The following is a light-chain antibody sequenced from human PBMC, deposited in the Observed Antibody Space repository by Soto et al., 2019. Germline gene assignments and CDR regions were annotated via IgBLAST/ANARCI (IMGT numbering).Light chain of an antibody. CDR1: QDSRSY. J-gene: IGKJ4*01. V-gene: IGKV1-9*01. CDR2: GAS. Sequence: DIQLTQSPSFLSASVGDRVTITCRASQDSRSYLAWYQQKPGKAPKFLIYGASALQSGVPSRFSGSGSGTEFTLAISSLQPEDFAAYYCQQYNSYPLTFGGGTKVEFK. CDR3: QQYNSYPLT.